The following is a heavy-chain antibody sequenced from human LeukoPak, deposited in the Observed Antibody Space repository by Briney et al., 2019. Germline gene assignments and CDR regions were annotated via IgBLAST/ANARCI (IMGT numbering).Heavy chain of an antibody. J-gene: IGHJ5*02. Sequence: ASVKVSYKASGGTFSSYAISWVRQAPGQGLEWMGRIIPILGIANYAQKFQGRVTITADKSTSTAYVELSSLRSEDTAVYYCARGIAAAWGFDLWGQGTLVTVSS. CDR3: ARGIAAAWGFDL. CDR1: GGTFSSYA. V-gene: IGHV1-69*04. CDR2: IIPILGIA. D-gene: IGHD6-13*01.